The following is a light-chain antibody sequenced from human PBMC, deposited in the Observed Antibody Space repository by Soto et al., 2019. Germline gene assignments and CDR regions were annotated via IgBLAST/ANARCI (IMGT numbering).Light chain of an antibody. Sequence: EIVLTQSPGTLSLCPGERATLSCRASQSVSSSYLAWYQQKPGQAPRLLMYGASSRATGTPDRISGGGSGTDFTLTISRLEPEDFAVYYCQHYVTSSITFGQGTRLEIK. V-gene: IGKV3-20*01. CDR2: GAS. CDR1: QSVSSSY. J-gene: IGKJ5*01. CDR3: QHYVTSSIT.